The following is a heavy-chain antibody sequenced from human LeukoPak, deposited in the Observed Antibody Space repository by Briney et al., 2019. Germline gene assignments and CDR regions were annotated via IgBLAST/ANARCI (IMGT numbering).Heavy chain of an antibody. V-gene: IGHV1-8*01. D-gene: IGHD3-3*01. CDR2: MNPNSGNT. CDR1: GYTFTSYD. J-gene: IGHJ4*02. CDR3: ARGLHYDFWSGYYTAGYYFDY. Sequence: ASVKVSCKASGYTFTSYDINWVRQAPGQGLEWMGWMNPNSGNTGYAQKFQGRVTMTRNTSISTAYMELSSLRSEDTAVYYCARGLHYDFWSGYYTAGYYFDYWGQGTLVTVSS.